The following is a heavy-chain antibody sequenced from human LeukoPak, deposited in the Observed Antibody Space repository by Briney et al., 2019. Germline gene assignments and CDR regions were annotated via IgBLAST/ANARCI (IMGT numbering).Heavy chain of an antibody. D-gene: IGHD5-18*01. CDR2: IYPGDSDT. CDR1: GYSFTNYW. CDR3: ARQRYNYGFDAFDI. Sequence: GESLKISCKGSGYSFTNYWIGWVRQMPGKGLDWMGIIYPGDSDTRYSPSFQGQVTISADKSISTAYLQWSSLKASDTAMYYCARQRYNYGFDAFDIWGQGTMVTVSS. J-gene: IGHJ3*02. V-gene: IGHV5-51*01.